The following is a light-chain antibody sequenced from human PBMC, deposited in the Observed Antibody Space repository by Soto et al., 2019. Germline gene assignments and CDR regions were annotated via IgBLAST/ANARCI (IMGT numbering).Light chain of an antibody. CDR3: QQYNTYWT. CDR2: KAS. Sequence: DIQMTQSPSTLSGSVGDRVTITCRASQTISSWLAWYQQKPGKAPKLLIYKASSLESGVPSRFSGSGSGTEFTLTLSSLQPDDFATYYCQQYNTYWTFGQGAKVAIK. V-gene: IGKV1-5*03. J-gene: IGKJ1*01. CDR1: QTISSW.